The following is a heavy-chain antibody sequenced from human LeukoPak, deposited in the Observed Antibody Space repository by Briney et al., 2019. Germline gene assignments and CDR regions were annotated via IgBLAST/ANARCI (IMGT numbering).Heavy chain of an antibody. J-gene: IGHJ4*02. Sequence: GGSLRLSCAASAFTISHCGMGWVRQTPGAGLEWVAVIWSDGSDKYYAKSVKGRFTISRDNSKNSLFLQMNSLRAEDTAVYYYAKDSQRFFDCSNSLQNWGQGILVTVSS. D-gene: IGHD3-9*01. CDR2: IWSDGSDK. CDR1: AFTISHCG. CDR3: AKDSQRFFDCSNSLQN. V-gene: IGHV3-33*06.